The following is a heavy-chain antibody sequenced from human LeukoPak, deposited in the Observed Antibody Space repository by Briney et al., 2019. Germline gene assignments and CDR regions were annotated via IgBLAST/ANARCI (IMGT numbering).Heavy chain of an antibody. CDR1: GYIFTGYY. CDR3: ARDREMSYAFDI. Sequence: ASVKVSCKASGYIFTGYYMHWVRQAPGQGLEWMGWINPNSGDTNYAQKFQGRVTMTRDTSASTAYMELSSLRSEDMAVYYCARDREMSYAFDIWGQGTMVTVSS. J-gene: IGHJ3*02. D-gene: IGHD5-24*01. CDR2: INPNSGDT. V-gene: IGHV1-2*02.